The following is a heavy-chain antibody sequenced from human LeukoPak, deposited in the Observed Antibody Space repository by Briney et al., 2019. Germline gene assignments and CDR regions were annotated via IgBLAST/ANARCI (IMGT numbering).Heavy chain of an antibody. J-gene: IGHJ6*02. Sequence: PGGSLRLSCAASGFTFSNYAMNWVRQAPGKGLEWVSAISTSAVSTYYADSVKGRFTISRDNSKNTLYLQMNSLRAEDTAVYYCAKPGYDDYVASDLNFYYYGLDVWGQGTTVTVSS. V-gene: IGHV3-23*01. D-gene: IGHD4-17*01. CDR3: AKPGYDDYVASDLNFYYYGLDV. CDR2: ISTSAVST. CDR1: GFTFSNYA.